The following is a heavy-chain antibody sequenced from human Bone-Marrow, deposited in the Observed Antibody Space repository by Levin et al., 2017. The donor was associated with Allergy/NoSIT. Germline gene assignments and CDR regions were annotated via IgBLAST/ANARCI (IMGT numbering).Heavy chain of an antibody. V-gene: IGHV3-21*01. CDR1: GFTFSSYS. CDR3: ARDRDFAF. J-gene: IGHJ4*02. CDR2: ISGSSSYI. Sequence: GGSLRLSCAASGFTFSSYSMSWVRQAPGKGLEWVSSISGSSSYIYYVDSVKGRFTISRDSAKNSLYLQMSSLRAEDTAVYYCARDRDFAFWGQGTLVTVSS.